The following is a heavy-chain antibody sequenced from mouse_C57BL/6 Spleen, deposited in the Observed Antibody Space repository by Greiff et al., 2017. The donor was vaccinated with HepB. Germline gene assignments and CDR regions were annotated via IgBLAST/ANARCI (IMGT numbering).Heavy chain of an antibody. J-gene: IGHJ2*01. V-gene: IGHV1-55*01. Sequence: VKLQQPGAELVKPGASVKMSCKASGYTFTSYWITWVKQRPGQGLEWIGDIYPGSGSTNYNEKFKSKATLTVDTSSSTAYMQLSSLTSEDSAVYYCARSAVFITTVVATSYFDYWGQGTTLTVSS. CDR1: GYTFTSYW. CDR3: ARSAVFITTVVATSYFDY. D-gene: IGHD1-1*01. CDR2: IYPGSGST.